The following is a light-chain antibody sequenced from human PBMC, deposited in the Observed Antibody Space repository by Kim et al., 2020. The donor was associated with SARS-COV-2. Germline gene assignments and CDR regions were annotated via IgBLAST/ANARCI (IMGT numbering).Light chain of an antibody. V-gene: IGLV8-61*01. CDR2: NTK. J-gene: IGLJ7*01. CDR3: VLYMDGGILR. Sequence: QTVVTQEPSFSVSPGGTVTLTCGLSSGSVSTSNYPSWYQQTPGQAPRTLIYNTKSRSSGVSDRFSGSIVGNKAVLTITGAQADDESDYYCVLYMDGGILRFGGGTQLPS. CDR1: SGSVSTSNY.